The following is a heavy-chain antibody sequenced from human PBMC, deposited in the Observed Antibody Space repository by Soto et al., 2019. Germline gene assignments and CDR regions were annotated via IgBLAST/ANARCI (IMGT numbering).Heavy chain of an antibody. CDR1: GGFVSSGNYY. CDR3: ARVERGTTTTVVDAFDI. V-gene: IGHV4-34*01. D-gene: IGHD4-4*01. CDR2: MSHSGGT. Sequence: QVQLQQWGAGLLKPSETLSLTCAVYGGFVSSGNYYWSWIRQPSGKGLEWIGEMSHSGGTNFTPPLKSRVTISVDTSKNQFSLKMTAVSAADTALYYGARVERGTTTTVVDAFDIWGPGTMVTVSS. J-gene: IGHJ3*02.